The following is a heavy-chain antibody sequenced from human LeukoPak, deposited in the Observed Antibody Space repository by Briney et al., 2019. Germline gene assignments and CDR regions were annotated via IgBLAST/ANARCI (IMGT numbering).Heavy chain of an antibody. V-gene: IGHV4-39*01. J-gene: IGHJ2*01. CDR2: SYHTGNT. Sequence: SETLSLTCSVSGDSISSSSYFWGWIRQSPGQGLEWIGTSYHTGNTYYNPYLKSRVTISLDTSSNQFSLRLISVIVADTAVYYCARMRSYWYFDLWGRGTLVAVSS. CDR3: ARMRSYWYFDL. CDR1: GDSISSSSYF.